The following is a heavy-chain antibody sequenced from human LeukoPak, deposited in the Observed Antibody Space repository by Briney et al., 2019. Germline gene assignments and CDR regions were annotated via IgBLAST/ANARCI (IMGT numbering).Heavy chain of an antibody. J-gene: IGHJ4*02. D-gene: IGHD1-7*01. Sequence: GGSLRLSCAASGFTFSSYAMTWVRQAPGKGLEWVSAISGSGGSTYYADSVKGRFTISRDNSKDTLYLQMNSLRAEDTAVYYCAKVITGTTVFDYWGQGTLVTVSS. CDR2: ISGSGGST. CDR3: AKVITGTTVFDY. V-gene: IGHV3-23*01. CDR1: GFTFSSYA.